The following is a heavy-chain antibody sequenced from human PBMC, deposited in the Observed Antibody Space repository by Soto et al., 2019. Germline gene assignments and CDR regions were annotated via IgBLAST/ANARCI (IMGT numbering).Heavy chain of an antibody. Sequence: GGSLRLSCAASGFTVSSNYMSWVRQAPGKGLEWVSVIYSGGSTYYADSVKGRFTISRDNSKNTLYLQMNSLRAEDTAVYYCARDYSGSSLFDYWGQGTLVTVSS. CDR2: IYSGGST. CDR3: ARDYSGSSLFDY. J-gene: IGHJ4*02. CDR1: GFTVSSNY. D-gene: IGHD3-10*01. V-gene: IGHV3-66*01.